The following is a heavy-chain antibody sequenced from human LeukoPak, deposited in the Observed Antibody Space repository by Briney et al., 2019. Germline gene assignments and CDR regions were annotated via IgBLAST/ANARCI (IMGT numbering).Heavy chain of an antibody. V-gene: IGHV5-51*01. Sequence: GASLKISCKGSGYRFTTYWIGWVRQMPGKGLEWMGIINPGDSDTRYSPSFQGQVTISGDKSTSTAYLQWSSLKASDTAMYYCARRFYSDSSAYGANYHYYFDSWGQGTLVTVSS. D-gene: IGHD3-22*01. J-gene: IGHJ4*02. CDR3: ARRFYSDSSAYGANYHYYFDS. CDR2: INPGDSDT. CDR1: GYRFTTYW.